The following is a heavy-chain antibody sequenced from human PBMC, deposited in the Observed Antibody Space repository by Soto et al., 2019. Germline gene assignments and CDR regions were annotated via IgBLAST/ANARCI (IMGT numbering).Heavy chain of an antibody. Sequence: EVQLVQSGAEVKKPGESLKISCKGSGYSFTSYWIGWVRQMPGKGLEWMGIIYPGDSDTRYSPSFQGQVTISADKSISTAYLQWSSLKASDTAMYYCARLYSPPGAYYYYGMDVWGQGTTVTVSS. J-gene: IGHJ6*02. CDR3: ARLYSPPGAYYYYGMDV. CDR1: GYSFTSYW. V-gene: IGHV5-51*01. D-gene: IGHD6-13*01. CDR2: IYPGDSDT.